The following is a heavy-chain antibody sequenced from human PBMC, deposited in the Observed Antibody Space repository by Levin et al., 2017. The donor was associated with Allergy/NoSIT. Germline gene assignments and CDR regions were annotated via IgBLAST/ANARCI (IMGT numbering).Heavy chain of an antibody. J-gene: IGHJ5*02. CDR2: IYPGDSDT. D-gene: IGHD6-13*01. CDR1: GYSFTSYW. Sequence: PGGSLRLSCKGSGYSFTSYWIGWVRQMPGKGLEWMGIIYPGDSDTRYSPSFQGQVTISADKSISTAYLQWSSLKASDTAMYYCARRAAAGTQRGWFDPWGQGTLVTVSS. V-gene: IGHV5-51*01. CDR3: ARRAAAGTQRGWFDP.